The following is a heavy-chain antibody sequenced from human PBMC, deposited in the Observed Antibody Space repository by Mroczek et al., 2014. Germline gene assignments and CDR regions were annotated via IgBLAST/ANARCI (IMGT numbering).Heavy chain of an antibody. D-gene: IGHD3-22*01. V-gene: IGHV1-18*01. CDR3: ARDLLYYDSSGYYYDDNFDY. CDR1: GYTFTSYG. Sequence: QVQLVQSGAEVKKPGASVKVSCKASGYTFTSYGISWVRQAPGQGLEWMGWISAYNGNTNYAQKLQGRVTMTTDTSTSTAYMELRSLRSDDTAVYYCARDLLYYDSSGYYYDDNFDYWGQGTPGHRLL. J-gene: IGHJ4*02. CDR2: ISAYNGNT.